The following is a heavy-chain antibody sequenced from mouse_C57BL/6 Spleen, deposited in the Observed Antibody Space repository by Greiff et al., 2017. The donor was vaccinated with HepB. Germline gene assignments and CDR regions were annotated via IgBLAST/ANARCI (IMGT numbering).Heavy chain of an antibody. V-gene: IGHV1-55*01. CDR2: IYPGSGST. D-gene: IGHD2-5*01. CDR3: ATYDSNYEFAY. CDR1: GYTFTSYW. Sequence: QVQLQQSGAELVKPGASVKMSCKASGYTFTSYWITWVKQRPGQGLEWIGDIYPGSGSTNYNEKFKSTATLTVDTSSSTAYMQHSSLTSEDSAVYYCATYDSNYEFAYWGQGTLVTVSA. J-gene: IGHJ3*01.